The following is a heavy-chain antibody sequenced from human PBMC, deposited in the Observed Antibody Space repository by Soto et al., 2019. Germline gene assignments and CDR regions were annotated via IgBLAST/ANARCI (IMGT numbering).Heavy chain of an antibody. CDR1: GGNISSSSYY. D-gene: IGHD1-26*01. J-gene: IGHJ5*02. CDR2: IYYSGSA. Sequence: SEPKSLPNTVFGGNISSSSYYWGWIRKPPGKGLEGSGRIYYSGSAYYNPSLKRRVTISVDTSKNQSSLKLSSVTAADTAVYYCARLGAYYQALDPRGPGTLVTGSS. V-gene: IGHV4-39*01. CDR3: ARLGAYYQALDP.